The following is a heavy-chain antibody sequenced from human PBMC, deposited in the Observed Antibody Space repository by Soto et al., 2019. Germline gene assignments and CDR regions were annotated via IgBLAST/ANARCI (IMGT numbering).Heavy chain of an antibody. D-gene: IGHD2-8*01. Sequence: SETLSLTCTVSGASVRDYNWNWIRQPPGRGLEWIGFIHHTGSNTYSPSLRSRVTMSVDTSRNQFSLMMTSVTAADTAVYYCAKWGNPAMQAFDCWGQGTVVTVSS. V-gene: IGHV4-59*02. CDR2: IHHTGSN. CDR3: AKWGNPAMQAFDC. J-gene: IGHJ3*01. CDR1: GASVRDYN.